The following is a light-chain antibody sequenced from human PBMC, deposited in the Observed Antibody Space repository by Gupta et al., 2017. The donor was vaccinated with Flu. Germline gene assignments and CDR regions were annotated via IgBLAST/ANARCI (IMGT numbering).Light chain of an antibody. CDR2: DVS. CDR1: SGDVGGCKY. CDR3: SSYTSSSAIVV. Sequence: ITIASTATSGDVGGCKYVFWYHQHPGHAPQLLIYDVSRRPAGISDRFSGSKSGNTASMTISGLQAEEEAEYYCSSYTSSSAIVVFGGGTRLTVL. V-gene: IGLV2-14*04. J-gene: IGLJ2*01.